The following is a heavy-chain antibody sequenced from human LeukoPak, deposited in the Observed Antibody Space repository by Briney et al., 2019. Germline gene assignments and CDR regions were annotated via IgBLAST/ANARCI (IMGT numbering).Heavy chain of an antibody. CDR1: GFSFDDYA. V-gene: IGHV3-7*01. CDR2: IKKDGSDK. J-gene: IGHJ4*02. Sequence: QTGGSLRLSCAASGFSFDDYAMSWVRQAPGKGLEWVANIKKDGSDKYYVDSVKGRFTISRDNAKNLLYLQMNSLRAEDTAVYYCARVNSSSGFFDRWGQGTLVAVSS. D-gene: IGHD6-6*01. CDR3: ARVNSSSGFFDR.